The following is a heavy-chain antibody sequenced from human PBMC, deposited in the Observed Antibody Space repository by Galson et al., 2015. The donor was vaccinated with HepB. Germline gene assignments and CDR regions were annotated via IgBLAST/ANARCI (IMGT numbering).Heavy chain of an antibody. J-gene: IGHJ4*02. CDR1: GFTFSSYA. Sequence: SLRLSCAASGFTFSSYAMHWVRQAPGKGLEYVSTIGDSTFYADSVKGRFTISRDNSKNTLYLQMSSLRAEDTAVYYCVKEAMTAAGNSRYSFDYWGQGALVTVSS. CDR3: VKEAMTAAGNSRYSFDY. CDR2: IGDST. D-gene: IGHD6-13*01. V-gene: IGHV3-64D*06.